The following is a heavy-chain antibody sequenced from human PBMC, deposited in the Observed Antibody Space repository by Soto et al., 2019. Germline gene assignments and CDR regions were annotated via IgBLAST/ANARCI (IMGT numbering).Heavy chain of an antibody. D-gene: IGHD6-6*01. V-gene: IGHV4-34*01. CDR2: VNDVGGT. CDR1: GGSFSTYH. CDR3: ARGRRDSSSSYYYYFMDV. J-gene: IGHJ6*03. Sequence: QVQLQQWGAGLLTPSETMSLTCAVYGGSFSTYHWSWIRQPPGKGLEWIGEVNDVGGTNYNPSLKSRVTISIDTSKNQFSLKLTSVTAADTAVYYCARGRRDSSSSYYYYFMDVWGEGTTVTVSS.